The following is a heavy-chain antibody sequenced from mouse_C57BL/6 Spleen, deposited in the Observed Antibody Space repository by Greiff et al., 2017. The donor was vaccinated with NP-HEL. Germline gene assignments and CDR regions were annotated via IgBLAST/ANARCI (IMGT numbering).Heavy chain of an antibody. D-gene: IGHD1-1*01. V-gene: IGHV1-7*01. Sequence: QVHVKQSGAELAKPGASVKLSCKASGYTFTSYWMHWVKQRPGQGLEWIGYINPSSGYTKYNQKFKDKATLTADKSSSTAYMQLSSLTYEDSAVYYCASDTTVVRYFDVWGTGTTVTVSS. CDR1: GYTFTSYW. CDR3: ASDTTVVRYFDV. CDR2: INPSSGYT. J-gene: IGHJ1*03.